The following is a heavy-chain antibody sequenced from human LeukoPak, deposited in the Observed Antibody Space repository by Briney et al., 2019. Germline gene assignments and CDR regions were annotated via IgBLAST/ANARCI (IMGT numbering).Heavy chain of an antibody. Sequence: QTGGSLRLSCAASGFTFSSYGMSCVRQAPGKGLEWVSSISGSGGSTYYADSVKGRFTISRDNSKNTLYLQMNSLRAEDTAVYYCAKSVVMIVVVMDPAFDSWGQGTLVTASS. CDR2: ISGSGGST. V-gene: IGHV3-23*01. D-gene: IGHD3-22*01. CDR1: GFTFSSYG. J-gene: IGHJ4*02. CDR3: AKSVVMIVVVMDPAFDS.